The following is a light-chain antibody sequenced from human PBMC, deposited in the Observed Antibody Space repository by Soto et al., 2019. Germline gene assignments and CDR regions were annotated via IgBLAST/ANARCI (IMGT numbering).Light chain of an antibody. CDR2: EVR. CDR3: SSYRSGSTWL. Sequence: QSALTQPASVSGSPGQSITISCTGTSSDVGGYNYVSWYQHHPGKAPKLIIYEVRNRPSGVSNRFSGSKSGNTASLTISGLQAEDEADYYCSSYRSGSTWLFGGGTKLTVL. V-gene: IGLV2-14*01. J-gene: IGLJ3*02. CDR1: SSDVGGYNY.